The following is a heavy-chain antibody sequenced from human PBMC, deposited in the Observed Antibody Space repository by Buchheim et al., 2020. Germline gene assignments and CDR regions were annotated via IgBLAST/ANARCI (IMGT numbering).Heavy chain of an antibody. J-gene: IGHJ4*02. CDR1: GVTFNTYE. D-gene: IGHD1-26*01. Sequence: EVHLVASGGGLVQPGGSLRLSCTGSGVTFNTYEMNWVRQAPGKGLEWVSYISGSGSVIDYPDSVKGRFTIYRDNAKNSLYLQMNSLRVEDTAVYYCARVGATYFWGQGTL. V-gene: IGHV3-48*03. CDR2: ISGSGSVI. CDR3: ARVGATYF.